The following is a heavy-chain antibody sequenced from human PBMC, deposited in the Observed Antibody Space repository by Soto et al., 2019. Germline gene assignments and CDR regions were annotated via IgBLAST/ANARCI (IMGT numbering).Heavy chain of an antibody. J-gene: IGHJ4*02. CDR2: ISYDGSNK. CDR3: AKDDCISTSCYYFDY. Sequence: QVQLVESGGGVVQPGRSLRLSCAASGFTFSTYGMHWVRQAPGKGLEWVAVISYDGSNKYYADSVKGRFTISRDNSKNTLYLQMNSLRAEDTAVYYCAKDDCISTSCYYFDYWGQGPLVTVSS. V-gene: IGHV3-30*18. D-gene: IGHD2-2*01. CDR1: GFTFSTYG.